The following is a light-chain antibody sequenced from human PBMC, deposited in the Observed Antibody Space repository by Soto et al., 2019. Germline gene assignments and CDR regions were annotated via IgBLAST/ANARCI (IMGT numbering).Light chain of an antibody. J-gene: IGLJ3*02. Sequence: QSALTQPRSVSGSPGQSVTISFTGTSSDVGGYNYVSWYQQHPGKAPKLMIYDVSKRPSGVPDRFSGSKSGDTASLTISGLQAEDEADYYCSSYADNYVAFGGGTKLTVL. V-gene: IGLV2-11*01. CDR1: SSDVGGYNY. CDR3: SSYADNYVA. CDR2: DVS.